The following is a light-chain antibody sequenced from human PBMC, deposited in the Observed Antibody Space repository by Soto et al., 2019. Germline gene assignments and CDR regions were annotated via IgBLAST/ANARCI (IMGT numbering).Light chain of an antibody. CDR2: DNN. V-gene: IGLV1-44*01. CDR3: AAWDGSLNVVV. J-gene: IGLJ2*01. CDR1: SSNIGSNT. Sequence: QSVLTQPLSASGTPGQRVTISCSGSSSNIGSNTVNWYQQLPGTAPKRLIYDNNQRPSGVPDRFSGSKSGTSASLAISGLQSEDGADYYCAAWDGSLNVVVFGGGTQLTVL.